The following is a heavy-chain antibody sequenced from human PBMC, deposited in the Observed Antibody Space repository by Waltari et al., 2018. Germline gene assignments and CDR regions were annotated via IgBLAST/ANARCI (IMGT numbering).Heavy chain of an antibody. Sequence: EVQLVQSGAEVKKPGESLKISCKGSGYSFTSYWIGWVRQMPGKGLEWMGIIYPGDSDTRYSPSFQGQVTISADKSISTAYLQWSSLKASDTAMYYCARLISSYSGYDGGDYYGMDVWGQGTTVTVSS. J-gene: IGHJ6*02. V-gene: IGHV5-51*03. CDR3: ARLISSYSGYDGGDYYGMDV. D-gene: IGHD5-12*01. CDR1: GYSFTSYW. CDR2: IYPGDSDT.